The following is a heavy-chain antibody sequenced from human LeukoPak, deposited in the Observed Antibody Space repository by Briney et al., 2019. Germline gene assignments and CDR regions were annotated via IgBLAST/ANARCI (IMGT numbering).Heavy chain of an antibody. CDR1: GFTVSSNY. J-gene: IGHJ4*02. Sequence: GGSLRLSCAASGFTVSSNYMSWVRQAPGKGLEWVSVIYSGGSTYYADSVKGRFTISRDNSKNTLYLQMNSLGAEDTAVYYCARDLIAVAGGLRDWGQGTLVTVSS. CDR3: ARDLIAVAGGLRD. CDR2: IYSGGST. D-gene: IGHD6-19*01. V-gene: IGHV3-66*01.